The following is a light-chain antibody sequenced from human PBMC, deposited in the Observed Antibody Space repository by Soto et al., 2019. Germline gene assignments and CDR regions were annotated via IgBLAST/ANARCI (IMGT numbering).Light chain of an antibody. CDR1: ESVDFH. Sequence: VLTHSRATLSLSPGKRATLSCRASESVDFHLTWYQQKPGQAPRLLIYDASVRATGTPARFSGSGSGTAFTLTISSLEPEDFALYYCQQRSTWPTFGQGTRLEIK. CDR3: QQRSTWPT. CDR2: DAS. J-gene: IGKJ5*01. V-gene: IGKV3-11*01.